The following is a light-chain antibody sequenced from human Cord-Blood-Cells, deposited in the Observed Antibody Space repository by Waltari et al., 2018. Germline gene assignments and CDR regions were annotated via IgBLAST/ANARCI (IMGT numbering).Light chain of an antibody. CDR1: QSVSSSY. V-gene: IGKV3-20*01. CDR2: GAS. J-gene: IGKJ1*01. CDR3: QQYGSSPWT. Sequence: EIVLTQSPGTLSLSPGARATLSCRASQSVSSSYLAWYQQKPGHAPRLLIYGASSRATGIPDRCSGRGSGTDFTLTISRLEPEDFAVYYCQQYGSSPWTFGQGTKVEIK.